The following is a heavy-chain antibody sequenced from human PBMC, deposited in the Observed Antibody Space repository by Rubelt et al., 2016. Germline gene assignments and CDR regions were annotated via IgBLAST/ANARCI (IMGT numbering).Heavy chain of an antibody. J-gene: IGHJ4*02. D-gene: IGHD3-10*01. V-gene: IGHV3-64*07. Sequence: EVQLVESGGGLVQPGGSLRLSCAASGFTFSSYAMHWVRQAPGKGLEYVSAINSDGGITYYADSVKGRFTISRDNSKNTLYLQMGSLRAEVMAVYYCARGYYGSGSYYFPIDYWGQGTLVTVSS. CDR1: GFTFSSYA. CDR2: INSDGGIT. CDR3: ARGYYGSGSYYFPIDY.